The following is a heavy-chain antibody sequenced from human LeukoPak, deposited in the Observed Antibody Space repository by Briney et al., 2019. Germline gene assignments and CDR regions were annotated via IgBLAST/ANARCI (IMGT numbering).Heavy chain of an antibody. D-gene: IGHD2-21*02. J-gene: IGHJ2*01. CDR2: INHSGST. CDR1: GGSFSGYY. CDR3: ARAFSRYWHFDL. V-gene: IGHV4-34*01. Sequence: SETLSLTCAVYGGSFSGYYWSWIRQPPGKGLEWIGEINHSGSTNYNPSLKSRVTISVDTSKNQFSLMLSSVAAADTAVYYCARAFSRYWHFDLWGRGSLVTVSS.